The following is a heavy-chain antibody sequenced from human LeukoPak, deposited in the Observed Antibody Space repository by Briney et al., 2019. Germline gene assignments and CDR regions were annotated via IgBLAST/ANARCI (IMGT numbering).Heavy chain of an antibody. J-gene: IGHJ4*02. CDR3: ASTPWELTAYFDY. CDR1: GFTFSSYA. CDR2: ISGSGGST. D-gene: IGHD1-26*01. Sequence: PGGSLRLSCAASGFTFSSYAMSWVRQAPGKGLEWVSAISGSGGSTYYADSVKGRFTISSDNSKNTLYLQTNSLRAEDTAVYYCASTPWELTAYFDYWGQGTLVTVSS. V-gene: IGHV3-23*01.